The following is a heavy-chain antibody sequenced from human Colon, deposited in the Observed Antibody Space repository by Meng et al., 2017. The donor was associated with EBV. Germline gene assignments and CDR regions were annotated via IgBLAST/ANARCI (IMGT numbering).Heavy chain of an antibody. J-gene: IGHJ4*02. CDR2: IYHSGST. CDR3: ARVGAYCGGDCYHPR. CDR1: GGSLSSRNW. V-gene: IGHV4-4*02. Sequence: QVQLQESCPGLVXPXXXXXLTXAXSGGSLSSRNWWSWVRQPPGKGLEWIGEIYHSGSTNYNPSLKSRVTISVDESKNQFSLRLSSVTAADTAVYYCARVGAYCGGDCYHPRWGQGTLVTVSS. D-gene: IGHD2-21*02.